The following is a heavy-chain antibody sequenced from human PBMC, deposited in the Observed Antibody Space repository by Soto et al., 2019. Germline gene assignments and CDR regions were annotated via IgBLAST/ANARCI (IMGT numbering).Heavy chain of an antibody. J-gene: IGHJ5*02. Sequence: PGGSLRLSCAASGFAFSSYSMNWVRQAPGKGLEWVSSISSSSSYIYYADSVKGRFTISRDNAKNSLNLQMNSLRAEDTAVYYCARDGTWQLPFLPYNWFDPWGQGTLVTVSS. V-gene: IGHV3-21*01. CDR1: GFAFSSYS. CDR3: ARDGTWQLPFLPYNWFDP. D-gene: IGHD2-15*01. CDR2: ISSSSSYI.